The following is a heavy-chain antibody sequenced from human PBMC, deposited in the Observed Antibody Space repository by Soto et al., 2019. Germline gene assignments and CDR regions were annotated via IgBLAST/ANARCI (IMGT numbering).Heavy chain of an antibody. CDR2: ISGSGGST. CDR3: AKGPDYYDSSGYYFYDAFDI. Sequence: EVQLLESGGGLVQPGGSLRLSCAASGFTFSSYAMSWVRQAPGKGLEWVSAISGSGGSTYYADSVKGRFTISRDNAKNTLYLQMNSLRAEDRAVYYCAKGPDYYDSSGYYFYDAFDIWGQGTMVTVSS. CDR1: GFTFSSYA. V-gene: IGHV3-23*01. D-gene: IGHD3-22*01. J-gene: IGHJ3*02.